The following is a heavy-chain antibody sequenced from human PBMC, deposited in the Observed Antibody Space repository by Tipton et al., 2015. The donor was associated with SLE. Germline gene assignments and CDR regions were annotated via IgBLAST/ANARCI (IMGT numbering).Heavy chain of an antibody. D-gene: IGHD2-8*02. Sequence: TLSLTCAVSGVSFSSSNWWSWVRQPPGKGLERIGEIYHSGSTKYNPSLRSRVTMSVDKSKNEFSLELTSVTAADTAVYYCARGLSSLVGFYYYYYMDVWGKGTTVTVSS. CDR3: ARGLSSLVGFYYYYYMDV. V-gene: IGHV4-4*02. CDR2: IYHSGST. CDR1: GVSFSSSNW. J-gene: IGHJ6*03.